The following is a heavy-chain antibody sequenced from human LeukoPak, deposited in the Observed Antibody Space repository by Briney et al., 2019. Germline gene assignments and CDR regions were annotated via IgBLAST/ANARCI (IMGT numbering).Heavy chain of an antibody. CDR1: GYTFTNYG. CDR2: ISAYNGNT. D-gene: IGHD1-1*01. V-gene: IGHV1-18*01. Sequence: GASVKVSCKTSGYTFTNYGISWVRQAPGQGLEWMGWISAYNGNTNYAQKLQGRVTMTTDTSTSTAYMELRSLRSDDTAVYYCARGPVLYYYYYMDVWGKGTTVTLSS. CDR3: ARGPVLYYYYYMDV. J-gene: IGHJ6*03.